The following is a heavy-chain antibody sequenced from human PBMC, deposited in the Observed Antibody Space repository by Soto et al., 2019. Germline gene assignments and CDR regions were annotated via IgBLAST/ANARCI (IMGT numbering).Heavy chain of an antibody. J-gene: IGHJ6*02. CDR3: ARDRGITMVRGVIDYYYGMDV. D-gene: IGHD3-10*01. CDR1: GGTFSNYA. Sequence: ASVKVSCKASGGTFSNYAINWVRQAPGQGLEWMGWISAYNGNTNYAQKLQGRVTMTTDTSTSTAYMELRSLRSDDTAVYYCARDRGITMVRGVIDYYYGMDVWGQGTTVTVSS. V-gene: IGHV1-18*01. CDR2: ISAYNGNT.